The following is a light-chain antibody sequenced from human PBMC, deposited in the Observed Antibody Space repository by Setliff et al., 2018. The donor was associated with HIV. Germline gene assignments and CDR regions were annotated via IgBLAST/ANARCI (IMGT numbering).Light chain of an antibody. CDR1: SSDVGGYNY. CDR2: DVN. CDR3: FSYADINNYV. Sequence: QSVLTQPPSASGSPGQSVTISCTGTSSDVGGYNYVSRYQQHPGKAPKLIIFDVNKRPSGVPDRFSGSKSGNTASLAVSGLQAEDEADYYCFSYADINNYVFGTGTKVTVL. J-gene: IGLJ1*01. V-gene: IGLV2-8*01.